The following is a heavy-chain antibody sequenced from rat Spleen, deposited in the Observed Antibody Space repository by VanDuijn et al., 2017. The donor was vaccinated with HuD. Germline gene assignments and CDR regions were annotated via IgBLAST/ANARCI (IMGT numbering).Heavy chain of an antibody. Sequence: EVKLVEFGGGLVQPGGSMKLSCAASGFAFSNYGMAWVRQTPTKGLEWVASTSTGGGYTYYRDSVKGRFTISRDNAKSTLYLQMDSLRSEDTATYYCARLGTEGIGNWFTYWGQGTLVTVSS. V-gene: IGHV5-25*01. CDR2: TSTGGGYT. CDR1: GFAFSNYG. D-gene: IGHD1-11*01. J-gene: IGHJ3*01. CDR3: ARLGTEGIGNWFTY.